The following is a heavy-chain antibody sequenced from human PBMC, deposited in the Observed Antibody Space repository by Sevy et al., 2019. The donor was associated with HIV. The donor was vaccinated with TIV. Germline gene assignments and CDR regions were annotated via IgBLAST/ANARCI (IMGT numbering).Heavy chain of an antibody. CDR2: IIPIFGTA. CDR1: GGTFSSYA. CDR3: ARDMGGDCSDCLFGMDV. J-gene: IGHJ6*02. Sequence: ASVKVSCKASGGTFSSYAISWVRQAPGQGLEWMGGIIPIFGTANYAQKFQGRVTITADESTSTAYMELSSLRSEDRAVYYCARDMGGDCSDCLFGMDVWGQGTTVTVSS. D-gene: IGHD2-21*01. V-gene: IGHV1-69*13.